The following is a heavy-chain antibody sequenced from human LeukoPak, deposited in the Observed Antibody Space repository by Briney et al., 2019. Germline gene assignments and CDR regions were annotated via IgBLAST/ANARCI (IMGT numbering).Heavy chain of an antibody. CDR1: GGTFSSSA. D-gene: IGHD1-1*01. V-gene: IGHV1-69*04. J-gene: IGHJ3*02. Sequence: SVKVSCKASGGTFSSSAISWVRQAPGHGLEWMGRIIPIIEMTTYAHKFQGRVTITADKSTSTAYMEPSTLRSEDTAVYYCARALPTFNDALDIWGQGTMVTLSS. CDR3: ARALPTFNDALDI. CDR2: IIPIIEMT.